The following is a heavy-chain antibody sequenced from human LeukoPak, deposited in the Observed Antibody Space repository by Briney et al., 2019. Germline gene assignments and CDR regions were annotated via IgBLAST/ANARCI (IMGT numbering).Heavy chain of an antibody. V-gene: IGHV3-48*01. Sequence: GGSLRLSCEASGFSLSSYGMNWDRQAPGKGLEWVSYIYSSSSPIYYADSVKGRFTISRDNGKNSLYLQMNYLRAEDTAVYYCARRHDYSVQGRDYFDSWGQGTLVTVSS. D-gene: IGHD4-11*01. CDR2: IYSSSSPI. CDR3: ARRHDYSVQGRDYFDS. J-gene: IGHJ4*02. CDR1: GFSLSSYG.